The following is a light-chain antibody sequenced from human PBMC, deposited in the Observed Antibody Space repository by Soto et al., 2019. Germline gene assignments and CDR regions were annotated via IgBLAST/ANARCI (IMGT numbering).Light chain of an antibody. CDR2: GAS. V-gene: IGKV3-15*01. Sequence: EIVMAQSPATLSVSPGERATLSCRASQSVSSNLAWYQQKPGQAPRLLIYGASTRATGIPARFSGSGSGTEFTLTISSLQSEDSAVYYYQQYNNGWTFGQGTKLEIK. CDR3: QQYNNGWT. J-gene: IGKJ1*01. CDR1: QSVSSN.